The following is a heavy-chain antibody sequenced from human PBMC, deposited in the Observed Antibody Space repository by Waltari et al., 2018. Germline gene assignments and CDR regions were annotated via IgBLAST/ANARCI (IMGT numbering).Heavy chain of an antibody. Sequence: EVQLVESGGGLVQPGGSLSLSCAASGLTLRGPWLHWVRQVPGKGLVWVSRISGDGSTINYADSVKGRFTISRDTAKNTLYLQMNSLRAEDTAVYYCARGADLRGQGILVTVSS. CDR1: GLTLRGPW. CDR2: ISGDGSTI. D-gene: IGHD3-3*01. J-gene: IGHJ4*02. V-gene: IGHV3-74*01. CDR3: ARGADL.